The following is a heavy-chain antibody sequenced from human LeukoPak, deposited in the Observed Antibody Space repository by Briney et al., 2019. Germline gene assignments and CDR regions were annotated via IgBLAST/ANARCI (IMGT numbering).Heavy chain of an antibody. J-gene: IGHJ4*02. CDR3: AREDAGGDDGNFDY. Sequence: APVKVSCKASGYTFTGYYMHWVRQAPGQGLEWMGWINPNSGGTNYAQEFQGRVTMTRDTSISTAYMELSRLRSDDTAVYYCAREDAGGDDGNFDYWGQGTLVTVSS. D-gene: IGHD2-21*01. CDR2: INPNSGGT. V-gene: IGHV1-2*02. CDR1: GYTFTGYY.